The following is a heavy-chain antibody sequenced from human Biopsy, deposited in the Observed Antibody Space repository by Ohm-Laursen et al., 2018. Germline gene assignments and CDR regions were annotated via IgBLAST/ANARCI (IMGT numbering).Heavy chain of an antibody. V-gene: IGHV1-69*13. J-gene: IGHJ4*02. CDR1: GYSFTSYY. Sequence: SVKVSCKASGYSFTSYYMHWVRQAPGQGLEWMGGIIPMFGTANYAQMFQGRVTISADESTSTSYMELSSPTTEDTAIYYCARGPHSGSHSCFDYWGRGTLVTVSS. D-gene: IGHD1-26*01. CDR2: IIPMFGTA. CDR3: ARGPHSGSHSCFDY.